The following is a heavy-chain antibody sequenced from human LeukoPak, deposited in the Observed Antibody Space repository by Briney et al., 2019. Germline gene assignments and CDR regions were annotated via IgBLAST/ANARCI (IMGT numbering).Heavy chain of an antibody. CDR1: GGSISSYY. CDR3: ARDYFTQYCSGGSCYFDAFDI. CDR2: IYTSGST. Sequence: SETLSLTCTVSGGSISSYYWSWIRQPAGKGLEWIGRIYTSGSTNYNPSLKSRVTMSVDTSKNQFSLKLSSVTAADTAVYYCARDYFTQYCSGGSCYFDAFDIWGQGTMVTVSS. J-gene: IGHJ3*02. D-gene: IGHD2-15*01. V-gene: IGHV4-4*07.